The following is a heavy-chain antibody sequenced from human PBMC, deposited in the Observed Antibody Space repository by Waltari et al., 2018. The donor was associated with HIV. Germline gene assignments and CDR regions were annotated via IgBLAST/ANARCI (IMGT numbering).Heavy chain of an antibody. CDR2: IKQDGSEK. Sequence: EVQLVESGGGLVQPGGSLRLSGAASGFTFRSYWMSWVRQAPGKGLECVANIKQDGSEKSYVDSVKGRFTISRDNAKNSLYLQMNNLRAEDTAVYYCARLRGGYDFDYWGQGTLVTVSS. CDR3: ARLRGGYDFDY. D-gene: IGHD5-12*01. V-gene: IGHV3-7*01. CDR1: GFTFRSYW. J-gene: IGHJ4*02.